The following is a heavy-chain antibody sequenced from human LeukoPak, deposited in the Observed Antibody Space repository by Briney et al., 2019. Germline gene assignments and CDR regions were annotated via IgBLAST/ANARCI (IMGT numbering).Heavy chain of an antibody. V-gene: IGHV4-59*08. Sequence: SETLSLTCTVSGGSISSYYWSWNRQPPGKGLEWIGYIYYSGSTYYNPSLKSRVTISVDTSKNQFSLKLSSVTAADTAVYYCARAAGGTGDYYYYGMDVWGQGTTVTVSS. J-gene: IGHJ6*02. CDR2: IYYSGST. D-gene: IGHD1-26*01. CDR3: ARAAGGTGDYYYYGMDV. CDR1: GGSISSYY.